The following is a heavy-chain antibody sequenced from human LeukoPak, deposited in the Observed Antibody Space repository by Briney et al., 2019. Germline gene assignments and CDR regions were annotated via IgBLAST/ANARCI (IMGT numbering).Heavy chain of an antibody. Sequence: GGSLRLSCAASGFTFSSYAMSWVRQAPGKGLEWVSAISGSGGSTYYADSVKGRFTISRDNSKNTLYLQMNSLRPEDTAIYYCAKGVGKNSWSFDYWGQGTLVTVSS. CDR1: GFTFSSYA. D-gene: IGHD2-8*02. V-gene: IGHV3-23*01. CDR2: ISGSGGST. CDR3: AKGVGKNSWSFDY. J-gene: IGHJ4*02.